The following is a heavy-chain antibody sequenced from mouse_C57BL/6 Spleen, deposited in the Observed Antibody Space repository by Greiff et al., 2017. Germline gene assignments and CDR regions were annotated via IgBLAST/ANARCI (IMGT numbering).Heavy chain of an antibody. D-gene: IGHD2-10*01. CDR2: ISSGSSTI. V-gene: IGHV5-17*01. J-gene: IGHJ4*01. Sequence: EVQLVESGGGLVKPGGSLKLSCAASGFTFSDYGMHWVRQAPEKGLEWVAYISSGSSTIYYAATVQGRFTISRDNAKNTLFLQMTSLRSEDTALYYCASPYYASYAMDYWGQGTSVTVSS. CDR1: GFTFSDYG. CDR3: ASPYYASYAMDY.